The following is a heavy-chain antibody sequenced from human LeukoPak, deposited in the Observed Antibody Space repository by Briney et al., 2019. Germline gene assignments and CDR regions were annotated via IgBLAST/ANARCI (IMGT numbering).Heavy chain of an antibody. CDR1: GFTFSSYA. Sequence: PGGSLRLSCAASGFTFSSYAMNWVRQAPGKGLEWVSTISASGGSTYYFVKGRFTISRDNSKNTLYLQMNSLRAEDTALYYCAKGYCSSTSCKESFFDYWGQGTLVTVSS. D-gene: IGHD2-2*01. J-gene: IGHJ4*02. CDR2: ISASGGST. V-gene: IGHV3-23*01. CDR3: AKGYCSSTSCKESFFDY.